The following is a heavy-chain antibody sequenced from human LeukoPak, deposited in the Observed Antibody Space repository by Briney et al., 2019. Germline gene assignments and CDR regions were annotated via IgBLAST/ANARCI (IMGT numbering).Heavy chain of an antibody. J-gene: IGHJ4*02. CDR3: SRVGCTNGVSQSFDY. V-gene: IGHV4-61*01. CDR1: GGSISSSSHY. D-gene: IGHD2-8*01. Sequence: PSETLSLTCTVSGGSISSSSHYWTWIRQPPGKGLEWIGYSYYSGSTNYNPSLKSRVTISVDTSKNQVSLKLSSVTAADTAVYYCSRVGCTNGVSQSFDYWGQGTLVTVSS. CDR2: SYYSGST.